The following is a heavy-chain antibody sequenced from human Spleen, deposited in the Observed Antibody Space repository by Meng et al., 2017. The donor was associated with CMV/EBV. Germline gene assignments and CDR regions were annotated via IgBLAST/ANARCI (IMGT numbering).Heavy chain of an antibody. CDR2: IYYSGST. CDR1: GGFITSYF. J-gene: IGHJ3*02. V-gene: IGHV4-59*01. CDR3: ARAHAALYSNSASDAFDI. D-gene: IGHD4-11*01. Sequence: SETLSLTCTVSGGFITSYFGAWIRQSPGKGLEWIGHIYYSGSTNYNPSLKSRVTITVDTSKNQFSLKLSSVTAADTAVYYCARAHAALYSNSASDAFDIWGQGTMVTVSS.